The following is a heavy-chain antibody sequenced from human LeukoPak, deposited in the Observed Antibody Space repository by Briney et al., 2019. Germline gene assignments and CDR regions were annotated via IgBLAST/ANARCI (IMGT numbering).Heavy chain of an antibody. Sequence: GASVKVSCKASGYTFTSYAMHWVRQAPGQRLEWLGWISAYNGNTNYAQKLQGRVTMTTDTSTSTAYMELRSLRSDDTAVYYCARDDYSNYIMDVWGQGTTVTVSS. CDR3: ARDDYSNYIMDV. D-gene: IGHD4-11*01. CDR2: ISAYNGNT. CDR1: GYTFTSYA. V-gene: IGHV1-18*01. J-gene: IGHJ6*02.